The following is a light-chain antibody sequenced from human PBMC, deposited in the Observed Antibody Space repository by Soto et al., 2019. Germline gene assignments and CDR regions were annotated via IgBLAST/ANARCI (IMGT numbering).Light chain of an antibody. Sequence: DIQMTQSPSSLSASVGDRVTISCRASAEISNFLAWYQRKPGNAPTLLIYGATTVQSGVPSRFSGSGSGTEFTLTISSLQPEDVATYYCHKYDTAPLTFGGGTKVDI. J-gene: IGKJ4*01. V-gene: IGKV1-27*01. CDR3: HKYDTAPLT. CDR1: AEISNF. CDR2: GAT.